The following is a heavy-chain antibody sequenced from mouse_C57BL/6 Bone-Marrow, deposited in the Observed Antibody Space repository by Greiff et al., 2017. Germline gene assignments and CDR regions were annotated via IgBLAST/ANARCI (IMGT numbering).Heavy chain of an antibody. Sequence: EVQVVESGGDLVKPGGSLKLSCAASGFTFSSYGMSWVRQTPDKRLEWVATISSGGSYTYYPDSVKGRFTISRDNAKNTLYLQISSLQSEDTAMYYCARHSYYAMDYWGQGTSVTVSS. CDR2: ISSGGSYT. CDR3: ARHSYYAMDY. J-gene: IGHJ4*01. V-gene: IGHV5-6*01. CDR1: GFTFSSYG.